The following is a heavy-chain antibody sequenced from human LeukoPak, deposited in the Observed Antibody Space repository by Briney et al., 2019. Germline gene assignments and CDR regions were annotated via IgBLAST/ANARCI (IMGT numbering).Heavy chain of an antibody. D-gene: IGHD1-1*01. J-gene: IGHJ6*02. CDR2: ISSNGGST. V-gene: IGHV3-64*01. CDR3: ARWYNSLDV. Sequence: GGSLRLSCAASGFTFRNSAMHWVRQAPGKGLEYVSGISSNGGSTYYANAVKGRFTISRDNSKNTVYLQMGSLRAEDMAVYHCARWYNSLDVWGRGTTVTVSS. CDR1: GFTFRNSA.